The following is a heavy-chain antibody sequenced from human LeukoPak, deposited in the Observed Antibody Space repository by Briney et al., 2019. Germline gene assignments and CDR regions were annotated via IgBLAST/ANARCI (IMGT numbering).Heavy chain of an antibody. V-gene: IGHV3-21*01. CDR2: ISSSSSYI. J-gene: IGHJ4*02. Sequence: GGSLRLSCAASGFTFSSYSMNWVRQAPGKGLEWVSSISSSSSYIYYADSVKGRFTISRDNAKNSLYLQMSSLRAEDTAVYYCARERIGYCSGGSCYRAPSLYWGPGTLVTVSS. CDR1: GFTFSSYS. D-gene: IGHD2-15*01. CDR3: ARERIGYCSGGSCYRAPSLY.